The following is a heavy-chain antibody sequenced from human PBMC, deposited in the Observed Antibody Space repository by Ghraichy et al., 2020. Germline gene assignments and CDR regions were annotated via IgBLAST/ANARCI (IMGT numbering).Heavy chain of an antibody. CDR3: ARDGGYGDYENWFDP. D-gene: IGHD4-17*01. CDR1: GYTFTSYG. Sequence: ASVKVSCKASGYTFTSYGISWVRQAPGQGLEWMGWISAYNGNTNYAQKLQGRVTMTTDTSTSTAYMELRSLRSDDTAVYYCARDGGYGDYENWFDPWGQGTLVTVSS. J-gene: IGHJ5*02. CDR2: ISAYNGNT. V-gene: IGHV1-18*04.